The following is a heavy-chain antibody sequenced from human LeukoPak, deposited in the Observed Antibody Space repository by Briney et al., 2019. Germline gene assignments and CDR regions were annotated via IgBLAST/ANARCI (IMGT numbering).Heavy chain of an antibody. Sequence: GGSLRLSXAASGLTLSSYWMSWVRQAPGKGLEGVANIKQDGSEKYYVDSVEGRFTISRDNAKNSLYLQMNSLRAEDTAVYYCAREGYGPLDFWGQGTLVTVSS. D-gene: IGHD4-17*01. CDR3: AREGYGPLDF. CDR1: GLTLSSYW. J-gene: IGHJ4*02. V-gene: IGHV3-7*01. CDR2: IKQDGSEK.